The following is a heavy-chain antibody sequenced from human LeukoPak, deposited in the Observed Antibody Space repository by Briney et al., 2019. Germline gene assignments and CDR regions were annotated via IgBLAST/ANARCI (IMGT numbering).Heavy chain of an antibody. Sequence: PSETLSLTCTVSGASISSYYWSWIRQPPGKGLEWIGYIYNSGRTNYNPSLKGRVTMSVDTSKNQFSLKLSSVTAADTAVYYCARDLGGYKNDYWGQGTLVTVSS. V-gene: IGHV4-59*12. CDR1: GASISSYY. D-gene: IGHD5-24*01. J-gene: IGHJ4*02. CDR3: ARDLGGYKNDY. CDR2: IYNSGRT.